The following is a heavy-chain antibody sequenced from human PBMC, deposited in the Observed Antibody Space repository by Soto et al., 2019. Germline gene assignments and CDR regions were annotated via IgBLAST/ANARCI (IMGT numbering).Heavy chain of an antibody. J-gene: IGHJ6*02. CDR1: GFTVSSNY. CDR3: ARDSSYGSVSYSTYYYYYGMDV. V-gene: IGHV3-53*02. Sequence: EVQLVETGGGLIQPGGSLRLSCAASGFTVSSNYMSWVRQAPGKGLEWVSVIYSGGSTYYADSVKGRFTISRDNTKNTRYLQMNSLRAEDTAVYYCARDSSYGSVSYSTYYYYYGMDVWGQGTTVTVSS. D-gene: IGHD3-10*01. CDR2: IYSGGST.